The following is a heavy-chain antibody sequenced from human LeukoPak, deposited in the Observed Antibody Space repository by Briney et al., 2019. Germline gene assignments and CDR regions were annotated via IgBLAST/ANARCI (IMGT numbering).Heavy chain of an antibody. Sequence: PSETLSLTCTVSGAFITRDTYYWAWVRQSPGKGLEWIGSTWFDGNDYYNPSLRSRVAMSVDPSKSQFSLRVNSVTAADTGIYYCVRDPGGRYEDWYDAGGQGARATVPS. V-gene: IGHV4-39*07. J-gene: IGHJ5*02. CDR1: GAFITRDTYY. CDR2: TWFDGND. CDR3: VRDPGGRYEDWYDA. D-gene: IGHD3-16*01.